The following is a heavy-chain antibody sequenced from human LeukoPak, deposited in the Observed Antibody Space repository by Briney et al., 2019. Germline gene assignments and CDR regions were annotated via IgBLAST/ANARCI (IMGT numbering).Heavy chain of an antibody. Sequence: SETLSLTCTVSGGSISSYYWSWIRQPAGKGLEWIGRIYTSGSTNYNPSLKSPVTMSVDTSKNQFSLKLSSVTAADTAVYYCARLSAVSGSYPRRYYFDYWGQGTLVTVSS. V-gene: IGHV4-4*07. D-gene: IGHD1-26*01. CDR2: IYTSGST. J-gene: IGHJ4*02. CDR1: GGSISSYY. CDR3: ARLSAVSGSYPRRYYFDY.